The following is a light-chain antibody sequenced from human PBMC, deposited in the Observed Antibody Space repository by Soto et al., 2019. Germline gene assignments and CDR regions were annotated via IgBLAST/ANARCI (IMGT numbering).Light chain of an antibody. J-gene: IGKJ4*01. Sequence: EIVLTQSPATLSLSPGERATLSCRASQSVDSYLAWYQQKPGQPPRLLIYDASNRATGIPARFSGGGSGTDFTLTISSLEPEDFAIYYCQQRSSWPLLTFGGWTKVEIK. CDR3: QQRSSWPLLT. CDR1: QSVDSY. CDR2: DAS. V-gene: IGKV3-11*01.